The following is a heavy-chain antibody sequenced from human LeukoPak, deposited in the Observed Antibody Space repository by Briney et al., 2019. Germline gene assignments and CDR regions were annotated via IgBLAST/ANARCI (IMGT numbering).Heavy chain of an antibody. D-gene: IGHD3-10*01. Sequence: HPGGSLRLSCVGSGFVFSDYYMHWVRQAPGKGLEWVGFIRSKDYGGTTEYAASVKGGFTISRDDSKSIAYLQMNSLKTEDTAVYYCTRLAVGSGTFTFDYWGQGTLVTVSS. V-gene: IGHV3-49*04. CDR2: IRSKDYGGTT. CDR3: TRLAVGSGTFTFDY. J-gene: IGHJ4*02. CDR1: GFVFSDYY.